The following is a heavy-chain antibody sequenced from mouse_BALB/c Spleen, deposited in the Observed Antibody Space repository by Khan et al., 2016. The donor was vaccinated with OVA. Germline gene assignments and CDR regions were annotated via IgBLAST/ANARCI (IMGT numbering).Heavy chain of an antibody. CDR2: IWSGGNT. CDR1: GFSLTTYG. V-gene: IGHV2-4-1*01. Sequence: QVQLKQSGPGLVQPSQSLSITCTVSGFSLTTYGVHWVRQSPGKGLEWLGVIWSGGNTDYNAPFISRLNISKDNSKSQVFFKMNSLQPDDTAIYYCARNSYMFDLTYWGHGTLLTVS. J-gene: IGHJ3*01. D-gene: IGHD2-14*01. CDR3: ARNSYMFDLTY.